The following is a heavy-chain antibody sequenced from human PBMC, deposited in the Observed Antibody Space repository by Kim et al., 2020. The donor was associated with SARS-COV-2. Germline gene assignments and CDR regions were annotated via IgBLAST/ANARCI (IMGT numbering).Heavy chain of an antibody. V-gene: IGHV4-59*01. J-gene: IGHJ4*02. CDR3: PRAKVYYDSSGYYYEVLFFGY. CDR1: GGSISSYY. D-gene: IGHD3-22*01. CDR2: IYYSGST. Sequence: SETLSLTCTVSGGSISSYYWSWIRQPPGKGLEWIGYIYYSGSTNYNPSLKSRVTISVDTSKNQFSLKLSSVTAADTAVYYCPRAKVYYDSSGYYYEVLFFGYWGQGTLVTVSS.